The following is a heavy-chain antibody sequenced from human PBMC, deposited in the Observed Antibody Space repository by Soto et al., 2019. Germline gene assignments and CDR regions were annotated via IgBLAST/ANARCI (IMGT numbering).Heavy chain of an antibody. J-gene: IGHJ6*03. CDR3: ARGKIAWSGETYYYYYYMDV. CDR1: GYTFTGYY. CDR2: INPNSGGT. D-gene: IGHD6-25*01. V-gene: IGHV1-2*04. Sequence: ASVKVSCKASGYTFTGYYMHWVRQAPGQGLEWMGWINPNSGGTNYAQKFQGWVTMTRDTSISTAYMELSRLRSDDTAVYYCARGKIAWSGETYYYYYYMDVWGKGTTVTVSS.